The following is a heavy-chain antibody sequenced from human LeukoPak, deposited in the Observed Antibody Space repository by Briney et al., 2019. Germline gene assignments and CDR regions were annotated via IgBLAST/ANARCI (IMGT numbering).Heavy chain of an antibody. CDR3: ARGDYYGSGSYYNVGFYYYGMDV. Sequence: SETLSLTCTVSGGSISSYYWTWIRQPPGRGLEWVGYISYGGSTNYNPSLKSRVTTSVDTSTNQFSLKLSSVTAADTAVYYCARGDYYGSGSYYNVGFYYYGMDVWGQGTTVTVSS. D-gene: IGHD3-10*01. CDR1: GGSISSYY. CDR2: ISYGGST. J-gene: IGHJ6*02. V-gene: IGHV4-59*01.